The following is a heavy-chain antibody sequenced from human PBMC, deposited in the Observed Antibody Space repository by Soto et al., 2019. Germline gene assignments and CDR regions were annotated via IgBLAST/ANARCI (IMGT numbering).Heavy chain of an antibody. CDR3: ARDRGYSGYDIYYYYGVDV. J-gene: IGHJ6*02. D-gene: IGHD5-12*01. V-gene: IGHV1-69*13. CDR2: IIPIFGTA. Sequence: SVKVSCKASGGTFSSYAISWVRQAPGQGLEWMGGIIPIFGTANYAQKFQGRVTITADESTSTAYMELSSLRSEDTAVYYCARDRGYSGYDIYYYYGVDVWGQGTTVTVSS. CDR1: GGTFSSYA.